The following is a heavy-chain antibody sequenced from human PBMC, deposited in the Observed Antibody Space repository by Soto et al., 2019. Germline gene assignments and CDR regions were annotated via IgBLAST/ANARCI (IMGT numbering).Heavy chain of an antibody. Sequence: ASVKVSCKASGYTFTSYYMHWVRQAPGQGLEWMGIINPSGGSTSYAQKFQGRVTMTRDTSTSTVYMELSSLRSEDTAVYYCARDRKGSTVDYSYSGMXVWGQGTTVTVSS. CDR2: INPSGGST. J-gene: IGHJ6*02. CDR1: GYTFTSYY. D-gene: IGHD4-17*01. V-gene: IGHV1-46*01. CDR3: ARDRKGSTVDYSYSGMXV.